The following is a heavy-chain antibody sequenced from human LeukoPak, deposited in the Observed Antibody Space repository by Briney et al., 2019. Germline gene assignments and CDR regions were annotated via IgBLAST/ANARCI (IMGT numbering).Heavy chain of an antibody. D-gene: IGHD2-15*01. Sequence: ASVKVSCKASGYTFTSYYMHWVRQAPGQGLEWMGWINPNSGGTNYAQKFQGRVTMTRDTSIRAAYMELSGLTADDTAVYYCARPYCSGGSCHDYFDYWGQGTLVTVSS. CDR1: GYTFTSYY. J-gene: IGHJ4*02. CDR3: ARPYCSGGSCHDYFDY. V-gene: IGHV1-2*02. CDR2: INPNSGGT.